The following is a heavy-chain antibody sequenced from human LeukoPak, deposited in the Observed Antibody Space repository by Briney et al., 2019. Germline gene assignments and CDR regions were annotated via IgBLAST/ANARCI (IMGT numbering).Heavy chain of an antibody. J-gene: IGHJ4*02. CDR2: ISSSSSYI. D-gene: IGHD1-26*01. V-gene: IGHV3-21*01. CDR1: GFTFSSYS. CDR3: ARVFSRDRRYIVGATLEIDY. Sequence: GGSLRLSCAASGFTFSSYSMNWVRQAPGKGLEWVSSISSSSSYIYYADSVKGRFTISRDNAKNSLYLQMNSLRAEDTAVYYCARVFSRDRRYIVGATLEIDYWGQGTLVTVSS.